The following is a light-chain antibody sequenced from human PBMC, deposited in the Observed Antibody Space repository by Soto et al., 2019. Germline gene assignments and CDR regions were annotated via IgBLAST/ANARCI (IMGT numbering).Light chain of an antibody. CDR2: DIT. Sequence: QSALTQPRSVSGSPGQSVTISCIGTSSDVGGYGFVSWYQQHPGKAPKLIIYDITKRTSDVPDRFSGSKSGNSASLTISGLHAEDEADYFCCSYAGSYNLGVFGGGTKLTVL. CDR3: CSYAGSYNLGV. V-gene: IGLV2-11*01. CDR1: SSDVGGYGF. J-gene: IGLJ3*02.